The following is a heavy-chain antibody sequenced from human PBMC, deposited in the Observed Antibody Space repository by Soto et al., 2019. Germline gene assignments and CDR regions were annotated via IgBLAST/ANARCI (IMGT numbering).Heavy chain of an antibody. D-gene: IGHD1-26*01. J-gene: IGHJ4*01. CDR2: TYYRSKWYY. V-gene: IGHV6-1*01. CDR1: GASVPSNIAG. Sequence: PSQTRSVTGAITGASVPSNIAGWSCVRQSPSRGLEWLGRTYYRSKWYYEYAVSVRGRITINPDTSKNQYSLQLNSVTPQDTAVYFCARGEQYSGRIFDYWGQGTLVTGSS. CDR3: ARGEQYSGRIFDY.